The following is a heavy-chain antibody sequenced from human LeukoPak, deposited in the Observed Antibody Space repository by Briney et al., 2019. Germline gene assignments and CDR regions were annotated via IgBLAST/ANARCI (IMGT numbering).Heavy chain of an antibody. CDR1: GYTFTCYY. Sequence: ASVKVSCKASGYTFTCYYMHWVRQAPGQGLEWMGWINPNSGGTNYAQKFQGRVAMTRDTSISTAYMELSRLRSDDTAVYYCARAVGVVKTLGWFDPWGQGTLVTVSS. CDR2: INPNSGGT. V-gene: IGHV1-2*02. D-gene: IGHD3-3*01. CDR3: ARAVGVVKTLGWFDP. J-gene: IGHJ5*02.